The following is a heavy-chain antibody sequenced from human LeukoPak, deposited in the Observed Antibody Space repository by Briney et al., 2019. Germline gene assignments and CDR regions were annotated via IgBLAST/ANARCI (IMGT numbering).Heavy chain of an antibody. CDR1: GFTFSSYS. CDR3: VRPRSPASNDGGY. J-gene: IGHJ4*02. CDR2: ISSTSSYK. V-gene: IGHV3-21*01. Sequence: PGGSLRLSCEASGFTFSSYSMKWVRQAPGKGLEWVSCISSTSSYKYYADSVKGRFTISRDNAKNSLYLQLNSLRAEDTALYCCVRPRSPASNDGGYWGQGTLVTVSS. D-gene: IGHD1-1*01.